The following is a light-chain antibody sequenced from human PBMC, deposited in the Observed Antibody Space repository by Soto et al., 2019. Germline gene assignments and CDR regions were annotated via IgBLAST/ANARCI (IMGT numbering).Light chain of an antibody. CDR3: CSYAGSSTSWV. Sequence: QSVLTQPASVSGSPVQSITISCTGTSSDAGNYNFVSWYQHHPGKAPKVIIYEDSTRPSGVSNRISGSKSGNTASLTISGLQAEDEADYYCCSYAGSSTSWVFGGGTKLTVL. V-gene: IGLV2-23*01. J-gene: IGLJ3*02. CDR2: EDS. CDR1: SSDAGNYNF.